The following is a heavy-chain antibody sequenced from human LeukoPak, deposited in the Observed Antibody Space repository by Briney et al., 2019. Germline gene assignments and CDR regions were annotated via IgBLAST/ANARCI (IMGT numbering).Heavy chain of an antibody. D-gene: IGHD3-22*01. J-gene: IGHJ3*02. CDR2: ISSSGSTI. CDR3: ARDWRDSSGKFPNDAFDI. CDR1: GFTFSSYS. V-gene: IGHV3-48*04. Sequence: GGSLRLSCAASGFTFSSYSMNWVRQAPGKGLEWVSYISSSGSTINYADSVKGRFTISRDNAKNSLYLQMNSLRAEDTAVYYCARDWRDSSGKFPNDAFDIWGQGTMVTVSS.